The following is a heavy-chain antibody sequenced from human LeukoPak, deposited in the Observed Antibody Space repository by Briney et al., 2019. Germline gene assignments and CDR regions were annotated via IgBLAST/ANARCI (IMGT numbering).Heavy chain of an antibody. V-gene: IGHV4-61*02. CDR1: GGSISSGSYY. CDR2: IYSSGTT. Sequence: SETLSLTCTVSGGSISSGSYYWSWIRQPAGKGLEWIGRIYSSGTTYYNPSLKSRVSMSVDTSKNQFSLNLNSVTAADTAVYYCARDSTAHCAGDCSFVWGQGTLVTVSS. D-gene: IGHD2-21*02. J-gene: IGHJ4*02. CDR3: ARDSTAHCAGDCSFV.